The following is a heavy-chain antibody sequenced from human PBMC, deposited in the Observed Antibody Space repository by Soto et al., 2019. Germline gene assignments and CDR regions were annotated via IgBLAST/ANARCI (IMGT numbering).Heavy chain of an antibody. CDR2: ITGTGGNT. J-gene: IGHJ6*02. V-gene: IGHV3-23*01. CDR1: GFPLSTYG. Sequence: GGSLRLSCAASGFPLSTYGMTWVRQATGKGLEWVSAITGTGGNTYYVDSVKGRFTSSRDNSKNMLYLQVNSLRVEDTAVYYCARIRGYWYGLDVWGQGTTVT. CDR3: ARIRGYWYGLDV.